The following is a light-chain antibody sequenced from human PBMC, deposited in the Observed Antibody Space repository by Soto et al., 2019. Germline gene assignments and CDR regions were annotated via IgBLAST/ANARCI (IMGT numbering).Light chain of an antibody. Sequence: QCTKYTFSLSASVGDRVTITFLANQRISTSFTWYQQKPGKAPKLLIYAASNFQSRVPSRFSGSGSGTQFTLTISSLQPDDFATYYIPQHNSYTCTVGQGTKV. CDR2: AAS. CDR1: QRISTS. V-gene: IGKV1-9*01. CDR3: PQHNSYTCT. J-gene: IGKJ1*01.